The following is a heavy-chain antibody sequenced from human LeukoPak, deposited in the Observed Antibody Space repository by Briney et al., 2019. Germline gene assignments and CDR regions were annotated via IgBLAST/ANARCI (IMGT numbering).Heavy chain of an antibody. D-gene: IGHD3-22*01. V-gene: IGHV4-59*08. Sequence: SDTLSLPCTVSGHSIRSYYWSWLRVPPGGGLEGVGFIDYSGSTNYNPSRKSRVTISIDTYKNHFSLKLSSVTAPDTAVYYCARRPSGSDAFDIWGQGTMVTVSS. CDR3: ARRPSGSDAFDI. CDR2: IDYSGST. CDR1: GHSIRSYY. J-gene: IGHJ3*02.